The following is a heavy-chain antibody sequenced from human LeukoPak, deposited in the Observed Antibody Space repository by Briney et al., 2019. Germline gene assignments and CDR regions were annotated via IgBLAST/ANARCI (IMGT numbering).Heavy chain of an antibody. Sequence: GGSLRLSCAASGFTFSTYWMNWVRQAPGKGLEWVANIKPDGSDKYYVGSVKGRFTVSRDNAKNSLYLQMNSLRAEDTAVYYCAKGGDHWGQGTLVTVSS. V-gene: IGHV3-7*01. D-gene: IGHD3-16*01. CDR1: GFTFSTYW. CDR2: IKPDGSDK. CDR3: AKGGDH. J-gene: IGHJ4*02.